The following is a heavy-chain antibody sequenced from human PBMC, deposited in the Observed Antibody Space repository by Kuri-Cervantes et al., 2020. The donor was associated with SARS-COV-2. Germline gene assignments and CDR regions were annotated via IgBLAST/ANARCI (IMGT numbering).Heavy chain of an antibody. J-gene: IGHJ4*02. Sequence: GESLKISCAASGFSFSSYGMSWVRQAPGKGLEWVSSISSSSSYIYYADSVKGRFTISRDNSKNTLYLQMNSLRAEDTAVYYCARDRSTHYFDYWGQGTLVTVSS. CDR2: ISSSSSYI. CDR1: GFSFSSYG. V-gene: IGHV3-21*01. CDR3: ARDRSTHYFDY.